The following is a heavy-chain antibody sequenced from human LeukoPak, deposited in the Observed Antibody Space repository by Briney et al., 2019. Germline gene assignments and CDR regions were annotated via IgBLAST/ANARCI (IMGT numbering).Heavy chain of an antibody. D-gene: IGHD4/OR15-4a*01. CDR1: GLTVSSNS. CDR3: ARRAGAYSHPYDY. J-gene: IGHJ4*02. CDR2: IYSGGST. V-gene: IGHV3-53*01. Sequence: GGSLRLSCAASGLTVSSNSMSWVRQAPGKGLEWVSFIYSGGSTYYADSVKGRFTISRDNSKNTLYLQMNSLRADDTAVYYCARRAGAYSHPYDYWGQGTQVTVSS.